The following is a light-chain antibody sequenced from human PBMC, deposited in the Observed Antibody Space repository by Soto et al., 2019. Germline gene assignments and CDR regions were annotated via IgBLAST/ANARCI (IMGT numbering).Light chain of an antibody. CDR1: QSVSTY. CDR2: DAY. Sequence: EIVLTQSPAILSLSPGERATLSCRASQSVSTYLAWYQQRPGQAPRLLVYDAYNRATDIPARFSGSGSGTDFTLTISSLEPEDVAVYYCQQRTNWPPTWTFGPGTKVEIK. CDR3: QQRTNWPPTWT. V-gene: IGKV3-11*01. J-gene: IGKJ1*01.